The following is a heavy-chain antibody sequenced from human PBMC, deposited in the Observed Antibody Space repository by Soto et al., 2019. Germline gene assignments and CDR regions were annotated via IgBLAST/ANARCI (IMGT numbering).Heavy chain of an antibody. CDR2: ITASGSAT. Sequence: EVHLLESGGGLVQPGGSLRLSCAASGFTFNSYAMTWVRLAPGKGLEWVSAITASGSATYHADSVTGRFAISRDNSNNRLYLEMNSLRAEDTAIYYCAKDYDLAVAVHDHWGQGTLVTVSS. J-gene: IGHJ5*02. CDR3: AKDYDLAVAVHDH. D-gene: IGHD6-19*01. V-gene: IGHV3-23*01. CDR1: GFTFNSYA.